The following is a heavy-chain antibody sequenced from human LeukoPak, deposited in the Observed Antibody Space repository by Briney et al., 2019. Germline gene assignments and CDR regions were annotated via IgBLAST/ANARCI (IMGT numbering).Heavy chain of an antibody. CDR2: MNPNSGNT. CDR1: GYTFTSYD. Sequence: ASVKVSCKASGYTFTSYDINWVRQTTGQGLEWMGWMNPNSGNTGYAQKFQGRVTMTRNTSISTAYMELSSLRSEDTAVYYCARPIGRPTVTTHWGQGTLVTVSS. V-gene: IGHV1-8*01. D-gene: IGHD4-17*01. J-gene: IGHJ4*02. CDR3: ARPIGRPTVTTH.